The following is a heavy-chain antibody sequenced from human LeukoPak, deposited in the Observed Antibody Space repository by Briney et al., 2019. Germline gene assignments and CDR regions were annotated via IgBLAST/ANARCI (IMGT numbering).Heavy chain of an antibody. CDR1: GLSVSSNY. V-gene: IGHV3-66*01. CDR3: ARVSIAVAGTTYYYYGMDV. D-gene: IGHD6-19*01. CDR2: IYRDGSS. Sequence: GGSLRLSCVASGLSVSSNYMSWVRQAPGKGLEWVSVIYRDGSSYYAESVKGRFTISRDNAKNSLYLQMNSLRAEDTAVYYCARVSIAVAGTTYYYYGMDVWGQGTTVTVSS. J-gene: IGHJ6*02.